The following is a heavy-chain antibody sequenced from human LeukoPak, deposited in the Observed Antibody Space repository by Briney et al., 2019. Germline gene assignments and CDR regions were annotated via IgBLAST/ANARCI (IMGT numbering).Heavy chain of an antibody. CDR3: ARDIFGGGDY. CDR1: GFTFSTYW. CDR2: IKGDGSEK. D-gene: IGHD3-10*02. Sequence: PGGSLRLSCAASGFTFSTYWMTWVRQAPGKGLEWVANIKGDGSEKYYVDSLKGRFTISRDNAKNPLYLQMNSLRAEDTAVYYCARDIFGGGDYWGQGTLVTVSS. V-gene: IGHV3-7*01. J-gene: IGHJ4*02.